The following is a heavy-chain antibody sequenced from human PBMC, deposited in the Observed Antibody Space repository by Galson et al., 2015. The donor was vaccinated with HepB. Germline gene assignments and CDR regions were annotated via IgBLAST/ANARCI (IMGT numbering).Heavy chain of an antibody. CDR1: GFTFSSYG. D-gene: IGHD3-22*01. J-gene: IGHJ6*03. CDR2: IWYDGSNK. CDR3: ARNYDDSSGYYYDPYYYYYYYMDV. V-gene: IGHV3-33*01. Sequence: SLRLSCAASGFTFSSYGMHWVRQAPGKGLEWVAVIWYDGSNKYYADSVKGRFTISRDNSKNTLYLQMNSLRAEDTAVYYCARNYDDSSGYYYDPYYYYYYYMDVWGKGTTVTVSS.